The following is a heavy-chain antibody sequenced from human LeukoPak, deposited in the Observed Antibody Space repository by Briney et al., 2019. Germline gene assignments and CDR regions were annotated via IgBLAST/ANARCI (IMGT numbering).Heavy chain of an antibody. Sequence: GGSLRLSCAASGFTFSSYGMHWVRQAPGKGLEWVAVISYDGSNKYYADSVKGRFTISRDNSKNTLYLQMNSLRAEDTAVYYCAKDQITMIVVVSHYYYYYGMDVWGQGTTVTVSS. CDR1: GFTFSSYG. CDR2: ISYDGSNK. D-gene: IGHD3-22*01. V-gene: IGHV3-30*18. CDR3: AKDQITMIVVVSHYYYYYGMDV. J-gene: IGHJ6*02.